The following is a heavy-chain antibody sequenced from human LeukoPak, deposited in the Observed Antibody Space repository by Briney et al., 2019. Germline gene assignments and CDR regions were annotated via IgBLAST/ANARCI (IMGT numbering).Heavy chain of an antibody. D-gene: IGHD2-2*01. Sequence: ASVKVSCKASGHTFTSYGISWVRQAPGQGLEWMGSISAYNGNTNYAQKLQGRVTMTTDTSTSTAYMELRSLRSDDTAVYYCARDFCSSTSCPLDYWGQGTLVTVSS. V-gene: IGHV1-18*01. J-gene: IGHJ4*02. CDR1: GHTFTSYG. CDR2: ISAYNGNT. CDR3: ARDFCSSTSCPLDY.